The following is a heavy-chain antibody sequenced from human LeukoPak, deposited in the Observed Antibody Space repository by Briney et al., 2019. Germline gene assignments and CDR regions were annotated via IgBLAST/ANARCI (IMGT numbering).Heavy chain of an antibody. CDR1: GFTFSSYS. Sequence: PGGSLRLSCAASGFTFSSYSMNWVRQAPGEGLEWVSSISSSSSYIYYADSVKGRFTISRDNAKNSLYLQMNSLRAEDTAVYYCARVGYYYDSSGYYDYDYWGQGTLVTVSS. V-gene: IGHV3-21*01. J-gene: IGHJ4*02. CDR2: ISSSSSYI. D-gene: IGHD3-22*01. CDR3: ARVGYYYDSSGYYDYDY.